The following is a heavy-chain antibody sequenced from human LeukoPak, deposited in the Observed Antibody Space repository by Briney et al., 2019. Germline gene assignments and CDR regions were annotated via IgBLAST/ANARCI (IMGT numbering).Heavy chain of an antibody. CDR3: AKGVGWELTVGLGYYFDY. CDR1: GFTFSSYV. J-gene: IGHJ4*02. Sequence: GGSLRPSCAASGFTFSSYVMSWVRQAPGKGLEWVSAISGSGGSTYYADSVKGRFTISRDNSKNTLYLQMNSLRAEDTAVYYCAKGVGWELTVGLGYYFDYWGQGTLVTVSS. V-gene: IGHV3-23*01. D-gene: IGHD1-26*01. CDR2: ISGSGGST.